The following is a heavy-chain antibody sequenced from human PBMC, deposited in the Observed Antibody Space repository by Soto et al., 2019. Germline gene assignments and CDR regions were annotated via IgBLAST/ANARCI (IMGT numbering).Heavy chain of an antibody. Sequence: QVQQVQSGAEVKKPGSSVKVSCKASGGTFSSYAISWVRQAPGQGLEWMGGIIPIFGTANYAQKFQGRVTITADESMSTAYMELSSLRSEDTAVYYCARGPAPYDILTGYYHPWGLGYWGQGTLVTVSS. J-gene: IGHJ4*02. V-gene: IGHV1-69*01. D-gene: IGHD3-9*01. CDR2: IIPIFGTA. CDR3: ARGPAPYDILTGYYHPWGLGY. CDR1: GGTFSSYA.